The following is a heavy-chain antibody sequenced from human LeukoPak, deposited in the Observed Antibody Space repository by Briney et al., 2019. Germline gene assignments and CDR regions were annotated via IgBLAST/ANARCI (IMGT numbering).Heavy chain of an antibody. D-gene: IGHD4-11*01. CDR2: IIPILGIA. Sequence: GASVKVSCKASGGTFSSYAISWVRQAPGQGLEWMGRIIPILGIANYAQKFQGRVTITADESTSTAYMELSSLRSEDTAVYYCATLDYSNSLGYFDYWGQGTLVTVSS. CDR1: GGTFSSYA. CDR3: ATLDYSNSLGYFDY. V-gene: IGHV1-69*04. J-gene: IGHJ4*02.